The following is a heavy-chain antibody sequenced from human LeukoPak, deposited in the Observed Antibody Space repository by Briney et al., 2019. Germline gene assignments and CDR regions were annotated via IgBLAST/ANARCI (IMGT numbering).Heavy chain of an antibody. CDR2: INDSGTI. J-gene: IGHJ6*03. CDR3: ARRWNYGRNYYIDV. Sequence: SETLSLTCAVYGGSFSHYYWSWIRQSPGMGLEWIGEINDSGTINYNPSLMSRVTISLGKSKNQFSLRLSSATAADTAVYYCARRWNYGRNYYIDVWGKGATVSVSS. V-gene: IGHV4-34*01. D-gene: IGHD1-7*01. CDR1: GGSFSHYY.